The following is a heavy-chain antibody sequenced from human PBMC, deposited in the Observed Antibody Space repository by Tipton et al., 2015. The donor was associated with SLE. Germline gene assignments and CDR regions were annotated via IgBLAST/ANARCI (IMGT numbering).Heavy chain of an antibody. D-gene: IGHD3-3*01. J-gene: IGHJ6*02. CDR3: ARIIPDGMDV. CDR2: TRNKANSYTT. V-gene: IGHV3-72*01. CDR1: GFTFSSYE. Sequence: QLVQSGGGLVQPGRSLRLSCAASGFTFSSYEMNWVRQAPGKGLEWVGRTRNKANSYTTEYAASVKGRFTISRDDSKNSLYLQMNSLKTEDTAVYYCARIIPDGMDVWGQGTTVTVSS.